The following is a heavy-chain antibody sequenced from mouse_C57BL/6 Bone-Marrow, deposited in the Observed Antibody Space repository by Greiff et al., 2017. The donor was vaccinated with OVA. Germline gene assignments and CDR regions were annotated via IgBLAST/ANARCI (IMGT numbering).Heavy chain of an antibody. CDR1: GYSFTGYY. CDR2: IYPYNGVS. J-gene: IGHJ4*01. V-gene: IGHV1-31*01. D-gene: IGHD2-4*01. CDR3: AREGYDYLYAMDY. Sequence: EVMLVESGPELVKPGASVKISCKASGYSFTGYYMHWVKQSHGNILDWIGYIYPYNGVSSYNQKFKGKATLTVDKSSSTAYMELRSLTSEDSAVYYCAREGYDYLYAMDYWGQGTSVTVSS.